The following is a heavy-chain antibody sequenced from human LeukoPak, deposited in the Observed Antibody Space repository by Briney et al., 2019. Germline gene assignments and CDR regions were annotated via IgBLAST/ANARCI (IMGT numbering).Heavy chain of an antibody. Sequence: SETLSLTCAVYGGSFSGYYWSWIRQPPGKGLEWIGEINHSGSTNYNPSLKSRVTISVDTSKNQFSLKLSSVTAADTAVYYCAREGWELHGIPYDAFDIWGQGTMVTVSS. D-gene: IGHD1-26*01. CDR3: AREGWELHGIPYDAFDI. CDR2: INHSGST. J-gene: IGHJ3*02. CDR1: GGSFSGYY. V-gene: IGHV4-34*01.